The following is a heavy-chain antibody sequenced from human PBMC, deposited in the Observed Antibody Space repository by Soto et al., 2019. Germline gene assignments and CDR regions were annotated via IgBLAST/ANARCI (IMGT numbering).Heavy chain of an antibody. D-gene: IGHD3-10*01. Sequence: EVQLVESGGGLVQPGGSLRLSCAASGFTFSSYWMSWVRQAPGRGLEWVASIKEDGSETYYVDSVKGRFTISRDNAKNSLYLHMSSLRADDKAVYYWARATGADKEDYWGQGTLVTVSS. CDR1: GFTFSSYW. V-gene: IGHV3-7*04. CDR2: IKEDGSET. J-gene: IGHJ4*02. CDR3: ARATGADKEDY.